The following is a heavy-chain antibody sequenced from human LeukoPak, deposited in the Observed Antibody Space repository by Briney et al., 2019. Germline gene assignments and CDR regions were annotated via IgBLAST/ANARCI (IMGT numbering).Heavy chain of an antibody. CDR3: GRGPTKDEGYYFDY. Sequence: SETLSLTCTVSGDSIRSYYWSWIRQPPGKGLEWIGYIYHSRGTMYNPSLKSRVTISVDTSKNQFSLKVASVTAADTAVYYCGRGPTKDEGYYFDYWGQGILVTVSS. CDR1: GDSIRSYY. D-gene: IGHD1-1*01. CDR2: IYHSRGT. J-gene: IGHJ4*02. V-gene: IGHV4-59*08.